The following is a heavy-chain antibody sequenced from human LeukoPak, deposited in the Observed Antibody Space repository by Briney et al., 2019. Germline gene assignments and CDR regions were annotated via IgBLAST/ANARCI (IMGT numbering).Heavy chain of an antibody. J-gene: IGHJ4*02. CDR1: GFTFSSYG. D-gene: IGHD5-24*01. Sequence: GGSLRLSCAASGFTFSSYGMHWVRQAPGKGLEWVAFIRYDESNKYYGDAVKGRFTISRDNSKNTLYLQMSSLRAEDTAVYYCAKDSEDGHNWAPFDYWGQGTLVTVSS. CDR3: AKDSEDGHNWAPFDY. V-gene: IGHV3-30*02. CDR2: IRYDESNK.